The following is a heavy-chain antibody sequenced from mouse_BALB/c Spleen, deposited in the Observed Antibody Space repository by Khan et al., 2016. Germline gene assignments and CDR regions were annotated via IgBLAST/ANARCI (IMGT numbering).Heavy chain of an antibody. D-gene: IGHD1-1*01. CDR1: GFTFSSFG. J-gene: IGHJ1*01. Sequence: EVELVESGGGLVQPGGSRKLSCAASGFTFSSFGMHWVRQAPEKGLEWVAYISGGSGTIYYADTVKGRFTISRDNPKNTLFLQMTSLRSEDTAMYYCARDGALYCYGSYWYFDVWGAGTTVTVSS. V-gene: IGHV5-17*02. CDR2: ISGGSGTI. CDR3: ARDGALYCYGSYWYFDV.